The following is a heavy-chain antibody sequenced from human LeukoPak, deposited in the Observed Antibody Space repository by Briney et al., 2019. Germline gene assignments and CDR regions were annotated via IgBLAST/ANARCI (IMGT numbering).Heavy chain of an antibody. CDR1: GFNFGDSR. J-gene: IGHJ4*02. CDR3: VKGDRYFES. D-gene: IGHD3-22*01. CDR2: VNQDGTEK. V-gene: IGHV3-7*04. Sequence: GRSLRLSCAPSGFNFGDSRMTWVRQAPGKGLQWVANVNQDGTEKHFLDSVEGRFTISRDNAKKSLYLQMSSLRPEDTALYFCVKGDRYFESWGQGTLVTVSS.